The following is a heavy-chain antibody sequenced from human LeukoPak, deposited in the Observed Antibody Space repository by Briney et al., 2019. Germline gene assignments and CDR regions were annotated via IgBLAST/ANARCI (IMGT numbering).Heavy chain of an antibody. Sequence: ASVKVSCKVSGYTLTELSMHWVRQAPGKGLEWMGGFDPEDGETIYAQKFQGRVTMTEDTSTDTAYMELRSLRSDDTAVYYCARCGAAVTTRDKVDYWGQGTLVTVSS. CDR2: FDPEDGET. D-gene: IGHD4-17*01. CDR1: GYTLTELS. V-gene: IGHV1-24*01. CDR3: ARCGAAVTTRDKVDY. J-gene: IGHJ4*02.